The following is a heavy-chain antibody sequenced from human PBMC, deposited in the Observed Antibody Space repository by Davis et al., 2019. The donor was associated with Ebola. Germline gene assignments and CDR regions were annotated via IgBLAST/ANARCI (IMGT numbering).Heavy chain of an antibody. V-gene: IGHV3-53*04. D-gene: IGHD3-10*01. CDR3: ARGVLWFGELPSYWFDP. CDR2: IYSGGST. J-gene: IGHJ5*02. CDR1: GFTFSSYG. Sequence: GESLKISCATSGFTFSSYGMFWVRQAPGKGLEWVSVIYSGGSTYYADSVKGRFTISRHNSKNTLYLQMNSLRAEDTAVYYCARGVLWFGELPSYWFDPWGQGTLVTVSS.